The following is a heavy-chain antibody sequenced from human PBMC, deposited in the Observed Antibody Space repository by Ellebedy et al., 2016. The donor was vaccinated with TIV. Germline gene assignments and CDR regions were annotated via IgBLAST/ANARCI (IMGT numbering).Heavy chain of an antibody. CDR3: ARGAERGYTYGSVY. Sequence: GESLKISCVASGFTFSNYAMNWVRQAPGKGLEWVSYISSSSTTIYYAGSVKGRFTISRDNAKNSLYLQMNSLRAEDTAVYYCARGAERGYTYGSVYWGQGTLVTVSS. J-gene: IGHJ4*02. CDR1: GFTFSNYA. V-gene: IGHV3-48*04. CDR2: ISSSSTTI. D-gene: IGHD5-18*01.